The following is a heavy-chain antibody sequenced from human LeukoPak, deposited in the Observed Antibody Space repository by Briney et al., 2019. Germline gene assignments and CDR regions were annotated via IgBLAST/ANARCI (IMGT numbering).Heavy chain of an antibody. CDR3: ARGFRSPYYYYMDV. J-gene: IGHJ6*03. CDR2: VSYSGST. Sequence: SETLSLTCTVSGGSISNFFWSWIRQPPGKGLEWIGYVSYSGSTNYNPSLTSRVTISVDTSKNQFSLKLSSVTAADTAVYYCARGFRSPYYYYMDVWGKGTTVTVSS. V-gene: IGHV4-59*01. CDR1: GGSISNFF. D-gene: IGHD1-26*01.